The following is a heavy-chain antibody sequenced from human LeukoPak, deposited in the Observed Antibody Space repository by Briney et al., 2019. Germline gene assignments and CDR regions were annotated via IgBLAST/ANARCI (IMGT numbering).Heavy chain of an antibody. D-gene: IGHD3-16*02. CDR3: ARDQDVRGRVWGSYRPDLYYYYGMDV. J-gene: IGHJ6*02. Sequence: PGGSLRLSCAASGFTFSSYSMNWVRQAPGKGLEWVSYISSSSSTIYYADSVKGRFTTSRDNAKNSLYLQMNSLRDEDTAVYYCARDQDVRGRVWGSYRPDLYYYYGMDVWGQGTTVTVCS. V-gene: IGHV3-48*02. CDR2: ISSSSSTI. CDR1: GFTFSSYS.